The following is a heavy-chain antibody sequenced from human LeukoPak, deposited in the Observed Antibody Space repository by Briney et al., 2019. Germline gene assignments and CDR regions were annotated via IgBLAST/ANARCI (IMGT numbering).Heavy chain of an antibody. V-gene: IGHV4-38-2*01. CDR2: VYYSGST. J-gene: IGHJ4*02. CDR3: AIRPAFWSGYNYFDY. D-gene: IGHD3-3*01. Sequence: PSETLSLTCSVSSFSISSVYYWGWIRQPPGKGLEWIGSVYYSGSTYYNPSLKSRVTISVDTSKNQFSLKLSSVTAADTAVYYCAIRPAFWSGYNYFDYWGQGTLVTVSS. CDR1: SFSISSVYY.